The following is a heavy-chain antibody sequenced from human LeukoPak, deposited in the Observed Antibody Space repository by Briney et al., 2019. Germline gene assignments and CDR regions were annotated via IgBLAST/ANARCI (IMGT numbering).Heavy chain of an antibody. CDR2: INPSSGGT. Sequence: GASVKVSCKASGYTFTGYYMHWVRQAPGQGLEWMGWINPSSGGTNYAQKFQGRVTMTRDTSISTAYMELSRLRSDDTAVYYCAILYNWNYLDYWGQGTLVTVSS. D-gene: IGHD1-20*01. CDR3: AILYNWNYLDY. V-gene: IGHV1-2*02. CDR1: GYTFTGYY. J-gene: IGHJ4*02.